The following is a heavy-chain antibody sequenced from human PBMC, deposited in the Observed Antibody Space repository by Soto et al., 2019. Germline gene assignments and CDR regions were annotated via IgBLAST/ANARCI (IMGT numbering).Heavy chain of an antibody. J-gene: IGHJ4*02. CDR2: INYSGNT. D-gene: IGHD3-22*01. CDR3: ARASGDSSGYSFDY. V-gene: IGHV4-30-4*01. CDR1: GGSISSAENF. Sequence: QVQLQESGPGLVRPSQTLSLRCSVSGGSISSAENFWSWVRKPPGKGLEWIGYINYSGNTYFNPSLQSRLAISVDTSNNQFSLRLTSVTAADTAVYYCARASGDSSGYSFDYWGQGTLVTVSS.